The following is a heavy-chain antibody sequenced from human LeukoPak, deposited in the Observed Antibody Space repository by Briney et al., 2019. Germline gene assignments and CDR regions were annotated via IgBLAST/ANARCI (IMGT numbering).Heavy chain of an antibody. Sequence: GGSLRLSCAASGFTFSSYAMSWVRQAPGKGLEWVSAISGSGGSTYYADSVKGRFTISRDDSKNTLYLQMNSLRAEDTAVYYCAKDSDSSGWSFFDYWGQGTLVTVSS. CDR2: ISGSGGST. J-gene: IGHJ4*02. V-gene: IGHV3-23*01. D-gene: IGHD6-19*01. CDR1: GFTFSSYA. CDR3: AKDSDSSGWSFFDY.